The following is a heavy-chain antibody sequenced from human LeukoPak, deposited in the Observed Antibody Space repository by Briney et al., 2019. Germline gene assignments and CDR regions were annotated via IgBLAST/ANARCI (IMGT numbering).Heavy chain of an antibody. Sequence: AGGSLRLSCAASVVSLGNAWMIFFFFAQRLGMECVFLIESKTDGGTTDYAAPVKGRLTISRADSKNTLYLQMNSLKTDDTAVYYCSTDLAYFDWLFPFDYWAHGTLVTVSS. J-gene: IGHJ4*01. CDR3: STDLAYFDWLFPFDY. V-gene: IGHV3-15*04. CDR2: IESKTDGGTT. D-gene: IGHD3-9*01. CDR1: VVSLGNAW.